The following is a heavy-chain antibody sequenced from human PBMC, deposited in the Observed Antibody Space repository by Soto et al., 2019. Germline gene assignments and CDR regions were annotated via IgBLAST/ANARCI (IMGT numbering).Heavy chain of an antibody. V-gene: IGHV3-7*01. CDR1: GFTFSSFW. CDR2: IKQDGTET. Sequence: EEQLVESGGALVQPGGSLRLSCAASGFTFSSFWMSWVRQAPGKGLEWVANIKQDGTETHYVDSVKGRFTISRDNVKDSLFLQMNSLRVEDTAVYYCARGFKSRWNPVVVVETYVFGVWGQGTMVTVSS. J-gene: IGHJ3*01. D-gene: IGHD2-15*01. CDR3: ARGFKSRWNPVVVVETYVFGV.